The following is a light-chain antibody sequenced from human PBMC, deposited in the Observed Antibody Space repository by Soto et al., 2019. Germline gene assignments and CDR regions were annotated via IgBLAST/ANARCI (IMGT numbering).Light chain of an antibody. Sequence: QSVLTQPASVSGSPGQSITISCTGTISDFVVDNYVSWYQQHPGKAPKLMIYGVSNRPSGVSNRFSGSKSGNTASLTISGLQADDEADYYCSSYASSSTYVFGTGTKVTVL. V-gene: IGLV2-14*01. CDR2: GVS. CDR3: SSYASSSTYV. CDR1: ISDFVVDNY. J-gene: IGLJ1*01.